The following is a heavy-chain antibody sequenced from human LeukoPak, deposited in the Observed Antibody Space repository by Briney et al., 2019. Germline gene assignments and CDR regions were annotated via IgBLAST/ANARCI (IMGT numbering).Heavy chain of an antibody. CDR1: GDSVSSNSAA. CDR2: TYYRSKWYN. D-gene: IGHD3-16*02. Sequence: SQTLSLTCAISGDSVSSNSAAWNWIRQSPSRGLEWLGRTYYRSKWYNDYAVSVKSRITINPDTSKNQFSLQLNSVTPEDTAVYYCAREDDYVWGSYRPTPKFDPWGQGTLVTVSS. J-gene: IGHJ5*02. CDR3: AREDDYVWGSYRPTPKFDP. V-gene: IGHV6-1*01.